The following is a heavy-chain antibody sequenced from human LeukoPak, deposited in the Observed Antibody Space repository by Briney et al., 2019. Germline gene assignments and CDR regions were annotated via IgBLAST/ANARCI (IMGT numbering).Heavy chain of an antibody. J-gene: IGHJ5*02. V-gene: IGHV3-7*01. CDR2: IKEDGSEK. D-gene: IGHD2-2*03. CDR3: ARGIGWGWFDP. Sequence: PGGSLRLSCAVSGFTFSTSWMSWVRQAPVKGLEWVANIKEDGSEKNYVDSVKGRFTISRDNAKNSLYLQMNSLRADDTAVYYCARGIGWGWFDPWGQGTLVTVSS. CDR1: GFTFSTSW.